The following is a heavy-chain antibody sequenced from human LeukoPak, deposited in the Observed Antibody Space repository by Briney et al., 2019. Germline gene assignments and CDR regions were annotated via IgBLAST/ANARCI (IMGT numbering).Heavy chain of an antibody. CDR2: INPSGGST. J-gene: IGHJ5*02. V-gene: IGHV1-46*01. CDR1: GYTFTSYY. CDR3: ARDHVRKKVVVAATPHWFDP. D-gene: IGHD2-15*01. Sequence: GASVKVSCKASGYTFTSYYMHWVRQAPGQGLEWMSHINPSGGSTSYAQKFQGRVTMTRDTSTSTVYMELSSQRSEDTGVYYCARDHVRKKVVVAATPHWFDPWGQGTLGTVSS.